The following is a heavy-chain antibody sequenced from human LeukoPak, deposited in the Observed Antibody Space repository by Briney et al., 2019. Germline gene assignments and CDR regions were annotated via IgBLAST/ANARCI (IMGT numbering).Heavy chain of an antibody. V-gene: IGHV4-34*01. J-gene: IGHJ4*02. Sequence: SETLSLTCAVYGGSFSGYYWSWIRQPPGKGLEWIGEINHSGSTNYNPSLKSRVTISVDTSKNQFSLKLSSVTAADTAVYYCARGEYPQKRAFDYWGQGTLVTVSS. CDR2: INHSGST. CDR3: ARGEYPQKRAFDY. CDR1: GGSFSGYY. D-gene: IGHD1-1*01.